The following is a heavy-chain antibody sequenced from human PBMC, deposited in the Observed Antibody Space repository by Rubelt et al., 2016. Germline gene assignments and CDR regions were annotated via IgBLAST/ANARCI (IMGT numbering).Heavy chain of an antibody. V-gene: IGHV4-38-2*02. CDR3: AREVRSGGYWYFDL. Sequence: QVQLQESGPGLVKPSETLSLTCTVSGYSISSGYYWGWIRQPPGKGLEWIGEINHSGSTNYNPSRKSRVTISVDTSKNQFSLKLSSVTAADTAVYYCAREVRSGGYWYFDLWGRGTLVTVSS. J-gene: IGHJ2*01. CDR1: GYSISSGYY. D-gene: IGHD6-19*01. CDR2: INHSGST.